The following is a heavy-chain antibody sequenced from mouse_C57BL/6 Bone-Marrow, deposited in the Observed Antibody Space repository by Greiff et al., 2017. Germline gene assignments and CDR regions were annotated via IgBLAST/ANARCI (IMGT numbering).Heavy chain of an antibody. CDR3: ARRIYYDYDEAWFAY. CDR2: INPSSGYT. Sequence: QVQLQQSGAELARPGASVKMSCKASGYTFTSYTMHWVKQRPGQGLEWIGYINPSSGYTKYNQKFKDKATLTADKSSSTAYMQLSSLTSEDAAVYYCARRIYYDYDEAWFAYWGQGTLVTVSA. J-gene: IGHJ3*01. CDR1: GYTFTSYT. D-gene: IGHD2-4*01. V-gene: IGHV1-4*01.